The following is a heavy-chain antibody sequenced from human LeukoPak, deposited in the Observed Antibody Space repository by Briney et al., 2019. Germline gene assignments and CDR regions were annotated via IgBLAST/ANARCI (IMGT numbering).Heavy chain of an antibody. Sequence: GGSLRLSCAASGFTFSTYAMTWVRQAPGKGLEWVSVISNSGDTYYADSVKGRFTVSRDNSKNTLYLEMNILRAEDTAVYYCARVYCSGQSCYSFFDNWGQGTLVTVSS. CDR2: ISNSGDT. V-gene: IGHV3-23*01. J-gene: IGHJ4*02. D-gene: IGHD2-15*01. CDR1: GFTFSTYA. CDR3: ARVYCSGQSCYSFFDN.